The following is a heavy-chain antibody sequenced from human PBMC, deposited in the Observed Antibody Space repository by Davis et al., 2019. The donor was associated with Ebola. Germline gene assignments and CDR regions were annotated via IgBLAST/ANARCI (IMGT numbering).Heavy chain of an antibody. Sequence: SETLSLTCTVSGGSISSYYWSWIRQPPGKGPEWIGEINHSGSTNYNPSLKSRVTISVDTSKNQFSLKLSSVTAADTAVYYCARGRARVDYWGQGTLVTVSS. J-gene: IGHJ4*02. CDR3: ARGRARVDY. V-gene: IGHV4-34*01. D-gene: IGHD3-10*01. CDR1: GGSISSYY. CDR2: INHSGST.